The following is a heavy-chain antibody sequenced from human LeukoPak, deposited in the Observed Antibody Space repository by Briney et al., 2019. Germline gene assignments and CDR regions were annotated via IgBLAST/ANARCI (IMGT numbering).Heavy chain of an antibody. CDR1: GGSISSYY. CDR2: IYTSGST. V-gene: IGHV4-4*07. CDR3: ARDQYYYDSSGYYLLDY. D-gene: IGHD3-22*01. Sequence: SETLSLTCTVSGGSISSYYWSWIRQPAGKGLEWIGRIYTSGSTNYNPSLKSRVTMSVDTSKNQFSLKLSSVTAADTAVYYRARDQYYYDSSGYYLLDYWGQGTLVTVSS. J-gene: IGHJ4*02.